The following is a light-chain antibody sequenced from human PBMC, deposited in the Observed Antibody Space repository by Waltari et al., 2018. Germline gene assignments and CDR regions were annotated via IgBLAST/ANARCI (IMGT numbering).Light chain of an antibody. V-gene: IGLV2-23*02. CDR1: PSDVGSYEL. CDR3: CSYAGRGTYV. CDR2: EVF. Sequence: QSALTQPASVSGPPGQSITLSRSGTPSDVGSYELVSGYQQHPGEAPKLLICEVFKRPPDTSSRFSGAKSGSTASLTISGLQPEDEADYYCCSYAGRGTYVFGSGTKVTVL. J-gene: IGLJ1*01.